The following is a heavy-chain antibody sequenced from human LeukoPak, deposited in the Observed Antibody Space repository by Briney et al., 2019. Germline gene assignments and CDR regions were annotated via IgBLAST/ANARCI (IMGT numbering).Heavy chain of an antibody. CDR2: ISYDGSNK. J-gene: IGHJ4*02. Sequence: PGGSLRLSCAASGFTFSSYGMHWVRQAPGKGLEWVAVISYDGSNKYYADSVKGRFTISRDNSKNTLYLQMNSLRAEDTAVYYCARDGEGSAFDYWGQGTLVTVSS. CDR1: GFTFSSYG. D-gene: IGHD3-3*01. V-gene: IGHV3-30*03. CDR3: ARDGEGSAFDY.